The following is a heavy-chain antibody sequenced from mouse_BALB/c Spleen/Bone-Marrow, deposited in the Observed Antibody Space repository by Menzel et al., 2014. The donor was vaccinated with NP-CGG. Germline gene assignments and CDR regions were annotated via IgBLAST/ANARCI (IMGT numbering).Heavy chain of an antibody. J-gene: IGHJ1*01. V-gene: IGHV2-6-7*01. D-gene: IGHD2-14*01. CDR2: IWGDGRT. Sequence: VMLVESGPGLVAPSPSLSITCTVSGFSLTGYGVNWVRQPPGKGLEWLGMIWGDGRTDHKSAIKSRLGTSKNNSKTQVFLKMNSRQTDDTARYDCARGNYRSNGYFDVWGAGPTLTDPS. CDR3: ARGNYRSNGYFDV. CDR1: GFSLTGYG.